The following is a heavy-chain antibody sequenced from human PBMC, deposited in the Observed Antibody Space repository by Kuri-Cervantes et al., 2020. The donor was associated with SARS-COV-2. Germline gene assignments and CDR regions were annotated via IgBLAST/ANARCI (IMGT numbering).Heavy chain of an antibody. CDR1: GYTFTSYY. Sequence: ASVKVSCKASGYTFTSYYMHWVRQAPGQGLEWMGIINPSGGSTSYAQKFQGRVTMTRDTSTSTVYMELSRLRSDDTAVYYCARDSGSYLRWFEPWGQGTLVTVSS. CDR3: ARDSGSYLRWFEP. V-gene: IGHV1-46*01. D-gene: IGHD1-26*01. CDR2: INPSGGST. J-gene: IGHJ5*02.